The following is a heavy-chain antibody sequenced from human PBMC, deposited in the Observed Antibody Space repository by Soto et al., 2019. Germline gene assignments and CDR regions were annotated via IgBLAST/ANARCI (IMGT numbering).Heavy chain of an antibody. J-gene: IGHJ4*02. CDR2: ISYDGSNR. V-gene: IGHV3-30-3*01. CDR1: GLTLSNYA. Sequence: QVQLVESGGGVVQPGRSLRLSCAASGLTLSNYAMHWVRQAPGKGLEWVAVISYDGSNRYYADSVKGRFTISRDNSKNTLYLQMTGARPEDTAVYYCARVTPAEAADYWGQGTLVTVS. D-gene: IGHD6-19*01. CDR3: ARVTPAEAADY.